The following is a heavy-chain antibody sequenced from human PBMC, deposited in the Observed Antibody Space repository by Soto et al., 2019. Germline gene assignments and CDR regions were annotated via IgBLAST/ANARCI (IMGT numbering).Heavy chain of an antibody. CDR2: ISYDGSNK. J-gene: IGHJ4*02. V-gene: IGHV3-30*18. CDR3: AKDSSGSYYYSDY. D-gene: IGHD1-26*01. CDR1: GFTFSSYG. Sequence: QVQLVESGGGVVQPGRSLRLSCAASGFTFSSYGMHWVRQAPGKGLEWVAVISYDGSNKYYADSVKGRFTISRDNSKNTLYLQMNSPGAEDTAVDYCAKDSSGSYYYSDYWGQGTLVTVSS.